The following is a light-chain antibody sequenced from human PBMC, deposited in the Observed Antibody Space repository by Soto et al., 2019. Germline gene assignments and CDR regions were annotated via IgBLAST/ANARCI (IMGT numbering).Light chain of an antibody. J-gene: IGKJ4*01. CDR2: GAS. CDR3: QQYEKTIPPVT. CDR1: RSVSTN. Sequence: DIILTQSPATVSVSPGERATLSCRASRSVSTNLAWYQHKHGQAPRLLIYGASTRVTDMPPRFSGSGSGTEFTLTINYLKSEDSGVYYCQQYEKTIPPVTFGGGTKVEI. V-gene: IGKV3-15*01.